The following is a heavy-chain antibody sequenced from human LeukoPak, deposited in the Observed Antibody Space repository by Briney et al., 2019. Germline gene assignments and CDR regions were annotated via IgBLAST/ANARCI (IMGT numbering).Heavy chain of an antibody. D-gene: IGHD1-7*01. Sequence: SVKVSCKASGGTFSSYAISWVRQAPGQGLEWMGGIIPIFGTANYAQKFQGRVTITADESTSTAYMELSSLRSEDTAVYYCARDPKGTGTPGHGMDVWGQGTTVTVSS. CDR1: GGTFSSYA. V-gene: IGHV1-69*13. CDR3: ARDPKGTGTPGHGMDV. J-gene: IGHJ6*02. CDR2: IIPIFGTA.